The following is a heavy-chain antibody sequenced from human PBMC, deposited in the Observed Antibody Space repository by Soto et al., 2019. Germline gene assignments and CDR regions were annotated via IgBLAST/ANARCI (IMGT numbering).Heavy chain of an antibody. D-gene: IGHD1-7*01. V-gene: IGHV3-21*01. J-gene: IGHJ3*02. CDR2: ISSSSSYV. CDR3: ARDWYNWNYGLRPLDI. CDR1: GFTFSSYS. Sequence: GGSLRLSCAASGFTFSSYSMNWVRQAPGKWLEWVSSISSSSSYVYYADSVKGRFTISRDNAKNSLYLQMNSLRAEDTAVYYCARDWYNWNYGLRPLDIWGQGXMVTV.